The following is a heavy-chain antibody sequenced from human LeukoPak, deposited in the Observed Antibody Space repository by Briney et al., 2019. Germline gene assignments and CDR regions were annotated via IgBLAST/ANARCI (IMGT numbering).Heavy chain of an antibody. D-gene: IGHD3-22*01. J-gene: IGHJ5*02. V-gene: IGHV1-69*13. CDR3: AREGTYYEPPGGWFDP. CDR1: GGTFSSYA. Sequence: GASVKVSCKVSGGTFSSYAISWVRQAPGQGLEWMGGIIPIFGTANYAQKFQGRVTITADESTSTAYMELSSLRSEDTAVYYCAREGTYYEPPGGWFDPWGQGTLVTVSS. CDR2: IIPIFGTA.